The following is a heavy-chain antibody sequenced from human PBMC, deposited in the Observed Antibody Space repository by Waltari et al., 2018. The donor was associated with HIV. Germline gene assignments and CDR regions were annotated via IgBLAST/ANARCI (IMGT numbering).Heavy chain of an antibody. D-gene: IGHD2-2*01. V-gene: IGHV3-23*01. Sequence: EVQLLESGGGLVQPGGSVRLSWAGSGLPFERFGMRWVRLAQWRGLEWGSGLSAGGETTHYAASVKGRFTISRDESNNTLYLQMNSLRAEDTAVYYCAKAVRYQLLYYAMDVWGQGTTVTVSS. J-gene: IGHJ6*02. CDR2: LSAGGETT. CDR3: AKAVRYQLLYYAMDV. CDR1: GLPFERFG.